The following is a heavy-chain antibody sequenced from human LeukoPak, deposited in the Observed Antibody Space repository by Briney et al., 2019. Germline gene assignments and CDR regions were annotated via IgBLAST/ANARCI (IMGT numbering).Heavy chain of an antibody. CDR2: INPNSGGT. CDR1: GYTFTGYY. J-gene: IGHJ6*02. Sequence: ASVKVSCKASGYTFTGYYMHWVRQAPGQGPEWMGWINPNSGGTNYAQKFQGRVTMTRDTSISTAYMELSRLRSDDTAVYYCARGSRSNVVVPAAIGVYGMDVWGQGTTVTVSS. D-gene: IGHD2-2*01. V-gene: IGHV1-2*02. CDR3: ARGSRSNVVVPAAIGVYGMDV.